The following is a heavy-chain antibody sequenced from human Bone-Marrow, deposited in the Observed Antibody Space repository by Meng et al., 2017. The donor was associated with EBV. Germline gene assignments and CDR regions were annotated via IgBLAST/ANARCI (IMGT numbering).Heavy chain of an antibody. CDR1: GFTFRRYD. J-gene: IGHJ4*02. V-gene: IGHV3-66*01. CDR3: ARDPTYGSGTHFDS. D-gene: IGHD3-10*01. Sequence: LVESGGGVVQQGRSLRPSCAASGFTFRRYDIDWVRQAPGKGLEWVSIIYTGGITYYADSVKGRFTISRDNSKNTLYLQMNSLRAEDTAVYFCARDPTYGSGTHFDSWGQGTLVTVSS. CDR2: IYTGGIT.